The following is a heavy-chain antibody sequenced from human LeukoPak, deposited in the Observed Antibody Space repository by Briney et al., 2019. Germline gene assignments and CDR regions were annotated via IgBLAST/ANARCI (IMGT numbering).Heavy chain of an antibody. Sequence: ASVKVSCKASGYTFTSYDINWVRQATGQGLEWMGWMNPNSGNTGYAQKFQGRVTITRNTSISTAYMELSSLRSEDTAVYYCARVGYSYGYYYYYMDVWGKGTTVTVSS. CDR2: MNPNSGNT. D-gene: IGHD5-18*01. J-gene: IGHJ6*03. CDR3: ARVGYSYGYYYYYMDV. CDR1: GYTFTSYD. V-gene: IGHV1-8*03.